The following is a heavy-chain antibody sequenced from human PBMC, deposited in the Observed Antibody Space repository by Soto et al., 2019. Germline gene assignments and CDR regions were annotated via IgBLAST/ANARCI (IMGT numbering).Heavy chain of an antibody. CDR3: AFLGYSSSWYLAFYL. V-gene: IGHV1-2*04. J-gene: IGHJ3*01. CDR2: INPNSGGT. Sequence: ASVKVSCKASGYTFTGYYMHWVRQAPGQGLEWMGWINPNSGGTNYAQKFQGWVTMTRDTSISTAYMELSRLRSDDTAVYYCAFLGYSSSWYLAFYLWGQVSMVTV. D-gene: IGHD6-13*01. CDR1: GYTFTGYY.